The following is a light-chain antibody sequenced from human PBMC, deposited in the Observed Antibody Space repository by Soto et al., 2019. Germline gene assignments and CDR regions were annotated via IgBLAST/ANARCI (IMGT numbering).Light chain of an antibody. CDR3: QQYGSSPFT. J-gene: IGKJ3*01. V-gene: IGKV3-20*01. CDR2: GAS. Sequence: EIVLTQSPGTLSLSPGERATLSCRASQSVSSSYLACYQQKPGQAPRLLIYGASSRATGIPDRFSGSGSGTDFTLTISRLEPADFAVYYCQQYGSSPFTFGPGTKVDIK. CDR1: QSVSSSY.